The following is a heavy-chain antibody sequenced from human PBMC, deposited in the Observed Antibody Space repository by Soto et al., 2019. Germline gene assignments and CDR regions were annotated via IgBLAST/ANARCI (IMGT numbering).Heavy chain of an antibody. J-gene: IGHJ5*02. D-gene: IGHD2-8*01. CDR1: GFTFRSYA. Sequence: GGSMILSCAASGFTFRSYAMSWVRQAPGKGLEWVSAISGSGGSTYYADSVKGRFTISRDNSKNTLYLQMNSLRAEDTAVYYCAKDGGFAGVHWFDPWGQGTLVTVSS. CDR2: ISGSGGST. V-gene: IGHV3-23*01. CDR3: AKDGGFAGVHWFDP.